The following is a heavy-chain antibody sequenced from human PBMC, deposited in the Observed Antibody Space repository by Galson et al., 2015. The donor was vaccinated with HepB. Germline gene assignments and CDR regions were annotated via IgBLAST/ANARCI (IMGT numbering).Heavy chain of an antibody. CDR3: TTVLAYCSGGSCYSSGWLPSWFDP. J-gene: IGHJ5*02. CDR2: IESKTDGGTT. Sequence: SLRLSCAASGFSFTNAWMSWVRQAPGKGLEWVGHIESKTDGGTTDYAAPVKGRFTISRDDSKNTLHLQMNSQKTEDTAVYYCTTVLAYCSGGSCYSSGWLPSWFDPWGQGTLVTVSS. V-gene: IGHV3-15*04. CDR1: GFSFTNAW. D-gene: IGHD2-15*01.